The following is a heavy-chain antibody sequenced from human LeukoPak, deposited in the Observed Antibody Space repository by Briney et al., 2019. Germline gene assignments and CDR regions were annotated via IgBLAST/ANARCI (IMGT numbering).Heavy chain of an antibody. CDR3: ARPQKYQPLLWVY. V-gene: IGHV5-51*01. Sequence: GESLKISCKGSGYSLTSYWIGWVRQLPGKGLEWMGIIYPGDSDTRYSPSFQGQVTISADKSISTAYLQWSSLKASDTAMYYCARPQKYQPLLWVYWGQGTLVTVSS. J-gene: IGHJ4*02. D-gene: IGHD2-2*01. CDR1: GYSLTSYW. CDR2: IYPGDSDT.